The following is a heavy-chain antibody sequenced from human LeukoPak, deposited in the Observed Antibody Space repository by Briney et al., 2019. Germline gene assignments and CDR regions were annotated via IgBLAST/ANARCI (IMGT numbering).Heavy chain of an antibody. CDR1: GGSFSGYY. CDR3: ARVGSRGIAN. D-gene: IGHD3-10*01. V-gene: IGHV4-34*01. Sequence: PSETLSLTCAVYGGSFSGYYWSWIRQPPGKGLEWIGEINHSGSTNYNPSLKSRVTISVDTSKNQFSLKLSSVTAADTAVYYCARVGSRGIANWGQGTLVTVSS. J-gene: IGHJ4*02. CDR2: INHSGST.